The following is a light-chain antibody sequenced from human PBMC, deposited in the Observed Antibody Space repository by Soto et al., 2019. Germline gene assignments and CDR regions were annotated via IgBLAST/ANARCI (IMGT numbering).Light chain of an antibody. V-gene: IGKV1-39*01. CDR1: EMISTY. Sequence: DIQLTQSPSSLSASVGDRVTLTCRASEMISTYLNWYQQKPGKVPKLLIHAASNLQTGVPSRFSASGSDTYFTLTISSLQPDDFATYYCQQTFRVPLTFGQGTKVDIK. CDR3: QQTFRVPLT. CDR2: AAS. J-gene: IGKJ1*01.